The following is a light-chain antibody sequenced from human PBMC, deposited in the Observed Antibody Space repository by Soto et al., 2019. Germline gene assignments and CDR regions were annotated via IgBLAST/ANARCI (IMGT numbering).Light chain of an antibody. CDR2: GAS. CDR1: QSVSSN. Sequence: EIVMTQSPATLSVSPGERATLSCRASQSVSSNFAWYQQQPGQAPRLLIYGASTRATGIPARFSGSGSGTEFTLIISSLQSEDFAVYSCQQYNNWPPMAFGPGTKVEIK. CDR3: QQYNNWPPMA. J-gene: IGKJ1*01. V-gene: IGKV3-15*01.